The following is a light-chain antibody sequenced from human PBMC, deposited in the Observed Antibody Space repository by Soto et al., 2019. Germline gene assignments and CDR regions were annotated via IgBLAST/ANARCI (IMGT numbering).Light chain of an antibody. Sequence: EIVLTQSPGTLSLSPGERATLSCRASQSVSSCYLAWYQQKPGQAPRLLIYGASSRATCIPDRFSGSGSGTDFTLTISSLKTEVLGWYDCQQYGISPRTFDQGTQVATK. CDR1: QSVSSCY. J-gene: IGKJ1*01. CDR3: QQYGISPRT. V-gene: IGKV3-20*01. CDR2: GAS.